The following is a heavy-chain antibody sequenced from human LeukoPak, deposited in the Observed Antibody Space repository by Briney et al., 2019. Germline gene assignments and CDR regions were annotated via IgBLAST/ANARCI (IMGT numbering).Heavy chain of an antibody. CDR1: QFTFSHYG. J-gene: IGHJ4*02. CDR2: IWSDATNQ. D-gene: IGHD4-11*01. CDR3: AKDAQRGFDYSNSLEN. Sequence: PGGSLTLSCVTSQFTFSHYGMHWVRQAPGKGLEWVAVIWSDATNQYYADSVKGRFTISRDNSQNTVLLHMNSLTAEDTAVYYCAKDAQRGFDYSNSLENWGQGTLVTVSS. V-gene: IGHV3-33*06.